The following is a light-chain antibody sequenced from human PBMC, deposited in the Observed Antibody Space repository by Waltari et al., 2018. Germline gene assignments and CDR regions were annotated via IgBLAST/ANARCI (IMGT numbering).Light chain of an antibody. Sequence: IVLTQSPATLSLSPGERATLSCRASQTVSTYLALFQQKPGQAPRLLIYDASNRAPGIPARFSGSGSGTDFSLTISSLEPEDFAVYYCLQRSLWPWTFGQGTKVAVK. CDR3: LQRSLWPWT. J-gene: IGKJ1*01. V-gene: IGKV3-11*01. CDR2: DAS. CDR1: QTVSTY.